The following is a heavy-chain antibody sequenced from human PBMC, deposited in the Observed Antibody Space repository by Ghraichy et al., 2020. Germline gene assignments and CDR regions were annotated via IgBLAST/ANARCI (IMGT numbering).Heavy chain of an antibody. V-gene: IGHV4-34*01. D-gene: IGHD5-18*01. CDR2: INHSGST. CDR1: GGSFSGYY. CDR3: ARPKGGYSYAFDI. J-gene: IGHJ3*02. Sequence: ESLNISCAVYGGSFSGYYWSWIRQPPGKGLEWIGEINHSGSTNYNPSLKSRVTISVDTSKNQFSLKLSPVTAADTAVYYCARPKGGYSYAFDIWGQGTMVTVSS.